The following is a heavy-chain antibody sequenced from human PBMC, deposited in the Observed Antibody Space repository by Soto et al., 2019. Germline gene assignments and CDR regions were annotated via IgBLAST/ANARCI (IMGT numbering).Heavy chain of an antibody. D-gene: IGHD3-22*01. J-gene: IGHJ4*02. Sequence: GGSLRLSCAASGFTFGSYAIHWVRQAPGKGLEWVAVISYDGSNKYYADSVKGRFTISRNNSKNTLYLQMNSLRAEDTAVYYCARDQEAYYYDSSGYYSLGPFDYWGQGTLVTVSS. V-gene: IGHV3-30-3*01. CDR1: GFTFGSYA. CDR2: ISYDGSNK. CDR3: ARDQEAYYYDSSGYYSLGPFDY.